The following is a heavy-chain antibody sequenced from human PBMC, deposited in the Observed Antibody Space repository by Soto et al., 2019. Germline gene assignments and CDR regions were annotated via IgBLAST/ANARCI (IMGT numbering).Heavy chain of an antibody. V-gene: IGHV1-18*01. CDR1: GYTFTSYG. CDR3: ARDLSTDYYYGMEV. J-gene: IGHJ6*02. D-gene: IGHD4-17*01. Sequence: ASVKVSCKASGYTFTSYGISWVRQAPGQGLEWMGWISAYNGNTNYAQKLQGRVTMTTDTSTSTAYMELRSLRSDDTAVYYCARDLSTDYYYGMEVWGQGTTVTVSS. CDR2: ISAYNGNT.